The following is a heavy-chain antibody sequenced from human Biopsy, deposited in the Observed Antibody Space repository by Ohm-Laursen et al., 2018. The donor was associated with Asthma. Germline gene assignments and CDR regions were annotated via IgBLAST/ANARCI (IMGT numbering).Heavy chain of an antibody. CDR3: AKVYDYAYHYVAFDI. Sequence: SLRLSCAASGFTFSSYGMHWVRQAPGKGLEWVAVIWYDGSNKYYADSVKGRFTISRDNSKNTLYLQMNSLRAEDTAVYYCAKVYDYAYHYVAFDIWGQGTMVTVSS. CDR1: GFTFSSYG. V-gene: IGHV3-33*06. D-gene: IGHD4-17*01. J-gene: IGHJ3*02. CDR2: IWYDGSNK.